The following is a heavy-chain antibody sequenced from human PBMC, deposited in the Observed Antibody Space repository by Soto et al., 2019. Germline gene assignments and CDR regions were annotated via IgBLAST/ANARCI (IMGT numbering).Heavy chain of an antibody. J-gene: IGHJ4*02. V-gene: IGHV4-34*01. CDR1: GGSFSGYY. Sequence: SETLSLTCAVYGGSFSGYYWSWIRQPPGKGLEWIGEINHSGSTNYNPSLKSRVTISVDTSKNQFSLKLSSVTAADTAVYYCARGRGYSSSWYEGYYFDYWGQGTLVTVSS. D-gene: IGHD6-13*01. CDR3: ARGRGYSSSWYEGYYFDY. CDR2: INHSGST.